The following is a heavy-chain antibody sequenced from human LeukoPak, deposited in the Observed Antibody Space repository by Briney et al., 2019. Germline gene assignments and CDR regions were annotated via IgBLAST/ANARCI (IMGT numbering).Heavy chain of an antibody. CDR1: GGSISSSTYY. V-gene: IGHV4-39*02. CDR3: ARDQPNYDIPT. CDR2: IYYSGST. D-gene: IGHD3-9*01. Sequence: PSEILSLTCTVSGGSISSSTYYWGWIRQPPGKGLEWIGTIYYSGSTYYNPSLQSRVTISVDTSKNQFSLKLSSVTAVDTAVYYCARDQPNYDIPTWGQGTLVTVSS. J-gene: IGHJ5*02.